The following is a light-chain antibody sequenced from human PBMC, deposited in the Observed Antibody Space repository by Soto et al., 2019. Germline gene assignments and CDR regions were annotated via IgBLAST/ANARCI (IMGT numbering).Light chain of an antibody. V-gene: IGLV4-69*01. Sequence: QSVLTQSPSASASLGASVKLTCTLSSGHSSYAIAWHQQQPEKGPRYLMKVNSDDSHSKGDGIPDRFSGSSSGAERYLTISSLQSEDEADYYCQTWDTGAVVFGGGTKLTVL. CDR2: VNSDDSH. CDR3: QTWDTGAVV. CDR1: SGHSSYA. J-gene: IGLJ2*01.